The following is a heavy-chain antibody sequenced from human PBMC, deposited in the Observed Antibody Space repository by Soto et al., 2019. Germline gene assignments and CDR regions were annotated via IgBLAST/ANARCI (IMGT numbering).Heavy chain of an antibody. J-gene: IGHJ3*02. CDR3: ARDGVTPEDDAFDI. Sequence: SETLSLTCTVSGGSISSGGYYWSWIRQHPGKGLEWIGYIYYSGSTYYNPSLKSRVTISVDTSKNQFSLKLSSVTAADTAVYYCARDGVTPEDDAFDIWGQGTMVTVSS. CDR2: IYYSGST. D-gene: IGHD4-4*01. CDR1: GGSISSGGYY. V-gene: IGHV4-31*03.